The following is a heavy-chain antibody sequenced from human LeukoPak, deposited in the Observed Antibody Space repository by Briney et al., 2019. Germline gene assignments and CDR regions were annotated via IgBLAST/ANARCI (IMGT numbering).Heavy chain of an antibody. Sequence: RPGGSLRLXCAASGFTFDDYGMSWDRQAPGKGLEWVSGINWNGGSTGYADSVKGRFTISRDNAKNSLYLQMNSLRTEDTALYYCAKVSHSAYYYYYMDVWGKGTTVTVSS. V-gene: IGHV3-20*04. CDR1: GFTFDDYG. J-gene: IGHJ6*03. CDR3: AKVSHSAYYYYYMDV. CDR2: INWNGGST.